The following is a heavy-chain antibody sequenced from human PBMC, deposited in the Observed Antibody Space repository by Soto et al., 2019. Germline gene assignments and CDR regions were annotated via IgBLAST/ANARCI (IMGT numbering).Heavy chain of an antibody. D-gene: IGHD3-10*01. CDR1: GFAFSRYW. Sequence: EVQLVESGGGLVQPGGSLRLSCAASGFAFSRYWMTWVRQGPGKGLEWVANIQQDGSEKNYVDSVRGRFTISRDNAKNSLYLQMNSLRVEDTAVYYCARDQYGSGTYYSAVDYWGQGTLVTVSS. V-gene: IGHV3-7*04. CDR3: ARDQYGSGTYYSAVDY. CDR2: IQQDGSEK. J-gene: IGHJ4*02.